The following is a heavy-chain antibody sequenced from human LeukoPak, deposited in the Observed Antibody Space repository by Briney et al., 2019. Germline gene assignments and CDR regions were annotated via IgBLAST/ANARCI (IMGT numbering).Heavy chain of an antibody. J-gene: IGHJ3*02. D-gene: IGHD2-21*02. CDR2: IYPGDSDT. V-gene: IGHV5-51*01. CDR3: ASGAYRGGDCYSGAFDI. CDR1: GYSFTDYW. Sequence: GESLKISCKGSGYSFTDYWIGWVRQMPGKGLEWMGIIYPGDSDTRYSPSFQGQVTISADKSISTAYLQWRSLKASDTAMYYCASGAYRGGDCYSGAFDIWGQGTMVTVSS.